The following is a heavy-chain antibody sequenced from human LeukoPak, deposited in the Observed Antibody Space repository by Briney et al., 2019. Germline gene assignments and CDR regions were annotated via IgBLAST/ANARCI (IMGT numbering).Heavy chain of an antibody. Sequence: GGSLRLSCTASGFTFGDYAMSWVRQAPGKGLEWVSAISGSGGSTYYADSVKGRFTISRDNSKNTLYLQMNSLRAEDTAVYYCAKGDDFWSFYYFDYWGQGTLVTVSS. CDR3: AKGDDFWSFYYFDY. D-gene: IGHD3-3*01. V-gene: IGHV3-23*01. J-gene: IGHJ4*02. CDR2: ISGSGGST. CDR1: GFTFGDYA.